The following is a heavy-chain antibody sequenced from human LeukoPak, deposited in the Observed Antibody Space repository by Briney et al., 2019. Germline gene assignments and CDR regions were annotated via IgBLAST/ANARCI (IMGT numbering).Heavy chain of an antibody. CDR2: ISGSTGST. Sequence: GGSLRLSCAASGFTFSNYAMNWVRQAPGEGLEWVSLISGSTGSTYYADSVKGRFSISRDNSKNTVYLQMNSLRAEDTAVYYCAKSTHFDYWGQGTLVTVSS. J-gene: IGHJ4*02. V-gene: IGHV3-23*01. CDR3: AKSTHFDY. CDR1: GFTFSNYA.